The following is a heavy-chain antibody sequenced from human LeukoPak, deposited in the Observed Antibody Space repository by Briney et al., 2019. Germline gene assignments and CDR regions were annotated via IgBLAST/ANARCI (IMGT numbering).Heavy chain of an antibody. Sequence: PGGSLRLSCAASGFTFSSYAMSWVRQAPGKGLEWVSGISGSRGTTYYADSVKGRLTISRDNSKNTLYLQMNSLRADDTAVYYCAKERTGGWPFDYWGPGTLVTVSS. CDR3: AKERTGGWPFDY. V-gene: IGHV3-23*01. J-gene: IGHJ4*01. D-gene: IGHD6-19*01. CDR1: GFTFSSYA. CDR2: ISGSRGTT.